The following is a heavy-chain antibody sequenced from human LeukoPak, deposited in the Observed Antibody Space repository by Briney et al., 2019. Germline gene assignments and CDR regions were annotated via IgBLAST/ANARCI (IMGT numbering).Heavy chain of an antibody. V-gene: IGHV3-23*01. CDR1: GFTFSSYA. CDR3: AKDGLLHLPGIAAAGTSYIDY. CDR2: ISGSGGST. Sequence: GGSLGLSCAASGFTFSSYAMSWVRQAPGKGLEWVSAISGSGGSTYYADSVKGRFTISRDNSKNTLYLQMNSLRAEDTAVYYCAKDGLLHLPGIAAAGTSYIDYWGQGTLVTVSS. J-gene: IGHJ4*02. D-gene: IGHD6-13*01.